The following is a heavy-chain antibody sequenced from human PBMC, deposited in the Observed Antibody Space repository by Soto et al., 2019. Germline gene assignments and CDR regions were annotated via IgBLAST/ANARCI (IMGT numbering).Heavy chain of an antibody. Sequence: GGSLRLSCAASGFTFSIYSMTWVRQAPGKGLEWVSGISDSGGNTWYADSVKGRFTISRDNSKNTLFLQMNSLRAEDTAVYFCSKWSGFGDAWGQGTLVTVSS. CDR2: ISDSGGNT. CDR3: SKWSGFGDA. J-gene: IGHJ5*02. V-gene: IGHV3-23*01. CDR1: GFTFSIYS. D-gene: IGHD3-10*01.